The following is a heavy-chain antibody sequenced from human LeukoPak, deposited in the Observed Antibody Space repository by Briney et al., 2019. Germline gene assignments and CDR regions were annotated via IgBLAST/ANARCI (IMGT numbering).Heavy chain of an antibody. CDR2: IKQDGSEK. J-gene: IGHJ4*02. CDR1: GFTFSSYW. D-gene: IGHD3-3*01. V-gene: IGHV3-7*01. CDR3: ARDSRDYDFWSGYSSTDY. Sequence: GGSLRLSCAASGFTFSSYWMSWVRQAPGKGLEWVANIKQDGSEKYYVDSVKGRSTISRDNAKNSLYLQMNSLRAEDTAVYYCARDSRDYDFWSGYSSTDYWGQGTLVTVSS.